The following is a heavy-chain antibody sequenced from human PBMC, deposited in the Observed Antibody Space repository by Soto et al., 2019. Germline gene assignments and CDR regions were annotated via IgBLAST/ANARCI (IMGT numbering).Heavy chain of an antibody. V-gene: IGHV3-33*01. CDR2: IWYDGSNK. J-gene: IGHJ4*02. CDR3: ARWGPDKVLDY. D-gene: IGHD3-16*01. CDR1: GFTFSRYG. Sequence: QVQLVESGGGVFQPGRSLRVSCAASGFTFSRYGMHWVRQAPGKGLEWVGVIWYDGSNKYYGESVKGRFIISRDNSKNTVDLQMNSMRAEDTAIYYCARWGPDKVLDYWGQGTLVTVSS.